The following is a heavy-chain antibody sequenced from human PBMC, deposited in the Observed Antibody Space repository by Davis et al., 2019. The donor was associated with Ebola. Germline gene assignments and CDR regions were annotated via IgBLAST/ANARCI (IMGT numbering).Heavy chain of an antibody. D-gene: IGHD2-2*01. V-gene: IGHV3-33*01. Sequence: GESLKISCTASGFTFSSYDMHWVRQAPGKGLEWVAVICYDGSHKSFADSVKGRFTTSRDNSRTTLYLQMNSLRAEDTAIYFCARDHPTRSYGMDVWGRGTTVTVSS. CDR1: GFTFSSYD. CDR2: ICYDGSHK. CDR3: ARDHPTRSYGMDV. J-gene: IGHJ6*02.